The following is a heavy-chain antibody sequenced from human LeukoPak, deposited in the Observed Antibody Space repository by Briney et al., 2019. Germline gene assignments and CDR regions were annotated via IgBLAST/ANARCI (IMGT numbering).Heavy chain of an antibody. D-gene: IGHD6-6*01. Sequence: SETLSLTCAVYGGSFCGYYWSWIRQPPGKGLEWIGEINHSGSTNYNPSLKSRVTISVDTSKNQFSLKLSSVTAADTAVYYCARGAAARQPYRYWGQGTLVTVSS. J-gene: IGHJ4*02. V-gene: IGHV4-34*01. CDR3: ARGAAARQPYRY. CDR2: INHSGST. CDR1: GGSFCGYY.